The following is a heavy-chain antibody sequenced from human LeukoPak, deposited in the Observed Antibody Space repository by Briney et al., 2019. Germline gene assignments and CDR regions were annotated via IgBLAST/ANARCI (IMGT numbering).Heavy chain of an antibody. Sequence: SVKVSCKASGGTFSSYAISWVRQAPGQGLEWMGGIIPIFGTANYAQKFQGRVTITADKSTSTAYMELSSLRSEDTAVYYCARDNCGGDCYPDYWGQGTLVTVSS. J-gene: IGHJ4*02. CDR1: GGTFSSYA. D-gene: IGHD2-21*02. CDR2: IIPIFGTA. V-gene: IGHV1-69*06. CDR3: ARDNCGGDCYPDY.